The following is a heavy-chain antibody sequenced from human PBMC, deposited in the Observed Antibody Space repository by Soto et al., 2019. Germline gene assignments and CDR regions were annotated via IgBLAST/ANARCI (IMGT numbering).Heavy chain of an antibody. D-gene: IGHD6-13*01. CDR2: IYYSGST. Sequence: XESLSVPVTVSCGSIGSSRYYWGWIRQPPGKGLEWIGSIYYSGSTYYNPSLKSRVTISVDTSKNQFSLKLSSVTAADTAVYYCARHKPYRSSWYGAFDIWGQGTMVTVSS. CDR3: ARHKPYRSSWYGAFDI. V-gene: IGHV4-39*01. J-gene: IGHJ3*02. CDR1: CGSIGSSRYY.